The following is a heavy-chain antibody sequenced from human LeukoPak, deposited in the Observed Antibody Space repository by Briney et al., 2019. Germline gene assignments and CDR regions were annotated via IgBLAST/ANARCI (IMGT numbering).Heavy chain of an antibody. CDR2: IRRRAYGGAA. V-gene: IGHV3-49*04. J-gene: IGHJ4*02. Sequence: QPGGSLRLSCTPSGFAFDDFAVSWVRQPAGKGLEWVGFIRRRAYGGAAEYAASVKGRFIISRDDSKGIAYLQMNSLKTEDTAVYYCSRNGLVDFDYWGQGSRVIVSP. CDR3: SRNGLVDFDY. CDR1: GFAFDDFA.